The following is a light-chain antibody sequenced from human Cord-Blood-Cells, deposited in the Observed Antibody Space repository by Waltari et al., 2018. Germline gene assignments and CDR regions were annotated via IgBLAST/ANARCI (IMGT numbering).Light chain of an antibody. CDR2: DGS. CDR3: SSYTSSSTVV. V-gene: IGLV2-14*01. J-gene: IGLJ2*01. Sequence: QSALTQPASVSGSPGQSTTISCTGTSSDVGGYNYVSWYQQHPGKVPKLMIYDGSNRPSGFSNHFSGSKSGNTASLTISGLQAEDDADYYCSSYTSSSTVVFGGGTRLTVL. CDR1: SSDVGGYNY.